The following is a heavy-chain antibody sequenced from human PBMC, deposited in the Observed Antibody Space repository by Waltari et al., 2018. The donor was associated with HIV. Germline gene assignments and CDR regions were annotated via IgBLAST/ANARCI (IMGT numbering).Heavy chain of an antibody. V-gene: IGHV3-33*06. Sequence: QVYLMESGGGVVQPGGSLKLSCAASGFTFSSYGMHWVRQAPGTGLEWVAVILSDGYNKFYADSVRGRFTFSRDNSKYTLSLQMNSLRAEDTALYYCVKERGPFNGFDIWGQGTMVTVSS. D-gene: IGHD3-16*01. CDR2: ILSDGYNK. J-gene: IGHJ3*02. CDR1: GFTFSSYG. CDR3: VKERGPFNGFDI.